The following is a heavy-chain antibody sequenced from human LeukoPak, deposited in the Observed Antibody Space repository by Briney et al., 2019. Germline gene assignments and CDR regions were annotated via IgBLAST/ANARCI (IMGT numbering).Heavy chain of an antibody. Sequence: PGGSLRLSCGASGFSFTNAWMSWVRQAPGKGLEWAGRIKSKADGETTDYAAPVKGRFTMSRDDSKATLYLQINSLKTEDTAVYYCTTDLGITMIRGVIVYWGQGTLVIVSS. V-gene: IGHV3-15*01. J-gene: IGHJ4*02. D-gene: IGHD3-10*01. CDR1: GFSFTNAW. CDR2: IKSKADGETT. CDR3: TTDLGITMIRGVIVY.